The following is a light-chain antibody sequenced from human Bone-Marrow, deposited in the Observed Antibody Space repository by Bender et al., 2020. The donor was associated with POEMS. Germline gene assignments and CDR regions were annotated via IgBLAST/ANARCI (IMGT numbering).Light chain of an antibody. CDR2: AVT. CDR1: SSDVGSFNL. V-gene: IGLV2-23*02. CDR3: CSFVGSSTWV. Sequence: QSALTQPASVSGSPGQSITISCTGTSSDVGSFNLVSWYQQHPGKVPKLMIYAVTKRPSGISNRFSGSKSGNTASLTISGLRAEDEGDYHCCSFVGSSTWVFGGGTKLTVL. J-gene: IGLJ3*02.